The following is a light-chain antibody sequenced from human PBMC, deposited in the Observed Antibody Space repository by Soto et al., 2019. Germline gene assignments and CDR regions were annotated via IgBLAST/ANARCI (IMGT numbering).Light chain of an antibody. CDR2: ATS. Sequence: DIHMTQSPSSLSASVGDRVTITCRASQGIGNYLAWFQHKPGKAPKSLIYATSHLQSGVSSRFSGSGSGTEFTLTISSLQPEDFATYYCQQCDTYPFTFGPGTTVDMK. V-gene: IGKV1-16*01. J-gene: IGKJ3*01. CDR3: QQCDTYPFT. CDR1: QGIGNY.